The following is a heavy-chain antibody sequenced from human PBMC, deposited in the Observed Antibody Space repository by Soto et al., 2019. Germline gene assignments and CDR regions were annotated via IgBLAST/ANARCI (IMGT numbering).Heavy chain of an antibody. D-gene: IGHD2-21*02. CDR3: AGLTLVTGDPYFDY. V-gene: IGHV4-39*01. CDR2: IYHSGTT. CDR1: GGSISSGCHY. J-gene: IGHJ4*02. Sequence: SETLSLTCSVSGGSISSGCHYWGWFRQPPGKGLEWIGTIYHSGTTYYTPSLQSRVTVSVDTSKNQFSLKLRSVSAVDTAVYHCAGLTLVTGDPYFDYCGPRTLVPVSP.